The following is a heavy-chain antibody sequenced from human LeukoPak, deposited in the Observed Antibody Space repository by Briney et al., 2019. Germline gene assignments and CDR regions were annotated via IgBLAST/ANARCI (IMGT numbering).Heavy chain of an antibody. J-gene: IGHJ4*02. CDR1: GGSISSSSYY. CDR3: ANAVVTGDGGRGYFDY. Sequence: SETLSLTCTVSGGSISSSSYYWGWIRQPPGKGLEWIGSICNSGSTYHNPSLNSGSTYHNPSLKSRVAISVDTSKNQFSLKLSSVTAADTAVYYCANAVVTGDGGRGYFDYWGQGTLVTVSS. D-gene: IGHD2-21*02. V-gene: IGHV4-39*01. CDR2: ICNSGSTYHNPSLNSGST.